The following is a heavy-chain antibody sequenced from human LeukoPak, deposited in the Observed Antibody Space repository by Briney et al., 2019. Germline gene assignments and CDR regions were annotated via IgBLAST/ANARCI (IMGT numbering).Heavy chain of an antibody. CDR2: IYHSGNT. J-gene: IGHJ4*02. Sequence: SGTLSLTCAVSGGCISSSNWWSWVRQSPGKGLEWIGEIYHSGNTNYNPSLKSRVTISLDKSKNQFSLNLRSVTAADTAVYYCAREEMPGKFDYWGQGTLVTVSS. D-gene: IGHD1-26*01. CDR1: GGCISSSNW. V-gene: IGHV4-4*02. CDR3: AREEMPGKFDY.